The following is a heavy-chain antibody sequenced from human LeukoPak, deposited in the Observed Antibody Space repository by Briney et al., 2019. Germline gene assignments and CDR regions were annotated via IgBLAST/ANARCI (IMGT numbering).Heavy chain of an antibody. V-gene: IGHV3-53*01. Sequence: PGRSLRLSCAASGFTVSSIFMSWVRQAPGKGLEWVSVIYSGGSTYYADSVKGRFTIPRDNSKNTLYLQMNSLRAEDTAVYYCAREGRDTAGYFDYWGQGSLVTVSS. D-gene: IGHD5-18*01. CDR2: IYSGGST. J-gene: IGHJ4*02. CDR3: AREGRDTAGYFDY. CDR1: GFTVSSIF.